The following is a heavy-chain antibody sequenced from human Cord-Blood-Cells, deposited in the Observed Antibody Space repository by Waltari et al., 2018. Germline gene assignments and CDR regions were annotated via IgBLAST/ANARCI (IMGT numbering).Heavy chain of an antibody. CDR3: ASNTRTQYYDILTGYAFDI. CDR1: GGSFSGYY. V-gene: IGHV4-34*01. J-gene: IGHJ3*02. Sequence: QVQLQQWGAGLLKPSETLSLTCAVYGGSFSGYYWSWIRQPPGKGLEWIGEINHSGSTNYNPATKSRVTISVEPSKNQFSLKLSSLTAADTAVYYCASNTRTQYYDILTGYAFDIWGQGTMVTVSS. D-gene: IGHD3-9*01. CDR2: INHSGST.